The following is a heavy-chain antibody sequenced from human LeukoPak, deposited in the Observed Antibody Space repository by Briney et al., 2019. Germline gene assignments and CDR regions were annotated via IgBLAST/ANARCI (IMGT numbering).Heavy chain of an antibody. D-gene: IGHD3-16*01. J-gene: IGHJ3*02. V-gene: IGHV1-2*02. Sequence: ASVKVSCKASGYTFTGYYMHWVRQAPGQGLEWMEWINPNSGGTNYAQKSQGRVTMTRDTSISTAYMELSRLRSDDTAVYYCAVGGGGVTHDFDIWGQGTMVTVSS. CDR3: AVGGGGVTHDFDI. CDR2: INPNSGGT. CDR1: GYTFTGYY.